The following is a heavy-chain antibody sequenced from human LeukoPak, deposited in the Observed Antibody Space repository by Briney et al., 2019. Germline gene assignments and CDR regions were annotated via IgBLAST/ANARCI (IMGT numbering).Heavy chain of an antibody. Sequence: SETLSLTCSVSGASTTSYYWNWIRQAPGKGLEWIGYIYSDGTTSYSPSLRSRVTISIDTSRNQFSLKLSSVTAADAAVYYCARDTRSYDTSGYYYFDYWGQGALVTVSS. CDR3: ARDTRSYDTSGYYYFDY. CDR2: IYSDGTT. J-gene: IGHJ4*02. V-gene: IGHV4-59*01. D-gene: IGHD3-22*01. CDR1: GASTTSYY.